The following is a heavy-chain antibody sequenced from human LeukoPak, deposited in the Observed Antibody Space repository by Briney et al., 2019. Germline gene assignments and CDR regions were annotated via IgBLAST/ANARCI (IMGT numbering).Heavy chain of an antibody. CDR2: ISGSGGST. CDR1: GFTFSSYG. J-gene: IGHJ6*03. Sequence: GGSLRLSCAASGFTFSSYGMSWVRQAPGKGLEWVSAISGSGGSTYYADSVKGRFTISRDNAKNSLYLQMNSLRAEDTAVYYCARERAVAGYYYYYYMDVWGKGTTVTVSS. V-gene: IGHV3-23*01. D-gene: IGHD6-19*01. CDR3: ARERAVAGYYYYYYMDV.